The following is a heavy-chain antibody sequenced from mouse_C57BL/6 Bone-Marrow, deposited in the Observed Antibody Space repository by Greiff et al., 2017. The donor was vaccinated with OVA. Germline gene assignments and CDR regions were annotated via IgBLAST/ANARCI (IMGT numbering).Heavy chain of an antibody. Sequence: VQLQQSGPELVKPGASVKMSCKASGYTFTDYNMHWVKQSHGKSLEWIGYINPNNGGTSYNQKFKGKATLTVNKSSSTAYMELRSLTSEDSAVYYCARRDGYDYTWFAYCGQGTLVTVSA. CDR3: ARRDGYDYTWFAY. D-gene: IGHD2-4*01. V-gene: IGHV1-22*01. J-gene: IGHJ3*01. CDR1: GYTFTDYN. CDR2: INPNNGGT.